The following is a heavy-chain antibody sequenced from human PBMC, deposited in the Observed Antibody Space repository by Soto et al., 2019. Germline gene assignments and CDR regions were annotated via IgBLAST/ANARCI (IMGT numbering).Heavy chain of an antibody. CDR2: IWGDGGDK. Sequence: GGSLRLSCAASGFTFSRYAIHWVRQAPGKGLEWVAGIWGDGGDKKYADSVKGRFTVSRDNSKNTLYLQMDSLRDEDTAVYFWARSGDCTGTSCHPRGPFDSWGPGTLVTVSS. CDR1: GFTFSRYA. D-gene: IGHD2-8*02. CDR3: ARSGDCTGTSCHPRGPFDS. J-gene: IGHJ5*01. V-gene: IGHV3-33*01.